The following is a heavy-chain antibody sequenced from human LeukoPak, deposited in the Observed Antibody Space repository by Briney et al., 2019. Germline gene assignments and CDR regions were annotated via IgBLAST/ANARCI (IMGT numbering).Heavy chain of an antibody. J-gene: IGHJ4*02. V-gene: IGHV3-21*01. CDR1: GFTFSSYS. Sequence: KSGGSLRLSCAASGFTFSSYSMNWVRQAPGKGLEWVSSISSSSSYIYYADSVKGRFTISRDNAKNLLYLQMNSLRAEDTAVYYCARASNYYDSIKKYYFDYWGQGTLVTVSS. CDR3: ARASNYYDSIKKYYFDY. CDR2: ISSSSSYI. D-gene: IGHD3-22*01.